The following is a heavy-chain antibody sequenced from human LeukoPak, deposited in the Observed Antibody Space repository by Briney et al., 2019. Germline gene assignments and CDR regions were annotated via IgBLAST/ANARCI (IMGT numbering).Heavy chain of an antibody. CDR2: ISYDGSNK. Sequence: QSGRSLRLSCAASGFIFSSYAMHWVRQAPGKGLEWVAVISYDGSNKYYADSVKGRFTISRANSKNTLYLQMNSLTTEDTAVYYRARGSGYLETFDYWGQGTLVTVSS. V-gene: IGHV3-30*04. CDR1: GFIFSSYA. CDR3: ARGSGYLETFDY. D-gene: IGHD3-22*01. J-gene: IGHJ4*02.